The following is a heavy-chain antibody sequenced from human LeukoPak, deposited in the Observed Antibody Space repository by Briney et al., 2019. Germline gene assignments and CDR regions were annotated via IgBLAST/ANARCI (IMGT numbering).Heavy chain of an antibody. CDR3: ARGDQFLYYYDSNPFDY. J-gene: IGHJ4*02. Sequence: SVKVSCKASGGTFSSYAISWVRQAPGQGLEWMGRIIPIFGTANYAQKFQGRVTITADESTSTAYMELSSLRSEDTAVYYCARGDQFLYYYDSNPFDYWGQGTLVTVSS. CDR1: GGTFSSYA. CDR2: IIPIFGTA. D-gene: IGHD3-22*01. V-gene: IGHV1-69*15.